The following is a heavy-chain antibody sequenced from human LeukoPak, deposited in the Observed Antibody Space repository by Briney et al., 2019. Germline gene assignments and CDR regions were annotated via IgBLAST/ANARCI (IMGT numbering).Heavy chain of an antibody. D-gene: IGHD5-12*01. CDR1: GGSFSGYY. V-gene: IGHV4-34*01. CDR2: INHSGST. CDR3: ARRRGTVATTTYDY. Sequence: SETLSLTCAVYGGSFSGYYWSWIRQPPGKGLEWIGEINHSGSTNYNPSLKSRVTISVDTSKNQFSLKLSSVTAADTAVYYCARRRGTVATTTYDYWGQGTLVTVSS. J-gene: IGHJ4*02.